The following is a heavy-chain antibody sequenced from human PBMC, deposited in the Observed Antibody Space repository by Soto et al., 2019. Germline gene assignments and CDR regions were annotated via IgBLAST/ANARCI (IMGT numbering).Heavy chain of an antibody. V-gene: IGHV1-8*01. CDR3: ATFQYYYGSGSSINIDY. J-gene: IGHJ4*02. Sequence: QVQLVQSGAEVKKPGASVKVSCKASGYTFTSYDINWVRQATGQGLEWMGWMNPNSGNTGYAQKFQGRVTMTRNTSISTAYMELSSLRSEDTAVYYCATFQYYYGSGSSINIDYWGQGTLVTVSS. CDR1: GYTFTSYD. D-gene: IGHD3-10*01. CDR2: MNPNSGNT.